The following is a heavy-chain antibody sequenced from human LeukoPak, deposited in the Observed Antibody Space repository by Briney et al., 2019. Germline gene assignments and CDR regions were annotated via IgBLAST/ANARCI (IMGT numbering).Heavy chain of an antibody. CDR2: INPNSGGT. D-gene: IGHD3-10*01. CDR1: GYTFTGYY. V-gene: IGHV1-2*02. J-gene: IGHJ4*02. CDR3: ARETRYYGSGRSFDY. Sequence: ASVKVSCKASGYTFTGYYMHWVRQAPGQGLEWMGWINPNSGGTNYAQKFQGRVTMTRDTSISTAYMELSRLRSDDTAVYYCARETRYYGSGRSFDYWGQGTLVTVSS.